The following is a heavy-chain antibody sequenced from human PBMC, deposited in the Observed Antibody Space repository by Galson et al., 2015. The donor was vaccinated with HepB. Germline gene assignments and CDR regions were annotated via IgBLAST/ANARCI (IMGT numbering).Heavy chain of an antibody. CDR2: IYLGGEK. Sequence: PARVKTTQTPTLTCPFSGVSPRTSGGGGGRVPQPPGKALEGASPIYLGGEKGYSPSLKSRLTITKDTSKNQVVLTMTNMDPVDTATYYCAHQNVVVPAAMESNGYDYWGQGTLVTVSS. V-gene: IGHV2-5*02. CDR3: AHQNVVVPAAMESNGYDY. J-gene: IGHJ4*02. CDR1: GVSPRTSGGG. D-gene: IGHD2-2*01.